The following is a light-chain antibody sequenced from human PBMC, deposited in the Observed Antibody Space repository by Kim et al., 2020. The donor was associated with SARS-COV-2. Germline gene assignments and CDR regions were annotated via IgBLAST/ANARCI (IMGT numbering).Light chain of an antibody. CDR1: SSGVGASNF. J-gene: IGLJ1*01. CDR3: CSYAGSYG. V-gene: IGLV2-11*01. Sequence: SRGHSVTSSCAGTSSGVGASNFVYWYQQHPGTPPTLLIYDVSKRPSGVPDRFSGSKSGNTASLTISGLQAEDEAYYYCCSYAGSYGFGTGTKVTVL. CDR2: DVS.